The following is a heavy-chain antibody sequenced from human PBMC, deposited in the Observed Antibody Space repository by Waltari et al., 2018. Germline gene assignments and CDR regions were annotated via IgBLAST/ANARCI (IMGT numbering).Heavy chain of an antibody. Sequence: EVQLVESGGGLVQPGGSLRLSCDTCGFRFSSFWMSWVRQAPGKGLEWVANIIQDGSEKNYVDSVKGRFTISRDNAKNSLYLQMNGLRAEDTAVYYCATIQLWTRGEGYWDQGTLVTVSS. CDR1: GFRFSSFW. CDR2: IIQDGSEK. V-gene: IGHV3-7*03. D-gene: IGHD5-18*01. CDR3: ATIQLWTRGEGY. J-gene: IGHJ4*02.